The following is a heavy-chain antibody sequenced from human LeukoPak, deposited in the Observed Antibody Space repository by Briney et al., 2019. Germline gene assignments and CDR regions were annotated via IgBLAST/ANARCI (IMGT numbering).Heavy chain of an antibody. CDR1: GGSISSYY. Sequence: QASETLSLTCTVSGGSISSYYWSWIRQPPGKGLEWIGYIYYSGSTNYSPSLKSRLTISVDTSKNQFSLKLSSVTAADTAVYYCARTYGSSELGYFDLWGRGTLVTVSS. D-gene: IGHD6-13*01. J-gene: IGHJ2*01. CDR3: ARTYGSSELGYFDL. CDR2: IYYSGST. V-gene: IGHV4-59*01.